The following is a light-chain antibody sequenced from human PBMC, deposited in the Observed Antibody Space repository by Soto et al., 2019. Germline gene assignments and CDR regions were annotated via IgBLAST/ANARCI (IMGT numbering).Light chain of an antibody. Sequence: EIVLTQSPGTLSLSPGERATLSCRASQTVTSSYVAWYQQKPGQAPRLVIYGASTRATGIPDRFSGSGSGTDFTLTISRLEPEESAVYYCQQYGSSLWTFGQGTKVEIK. CDR3: QQYGSSLWT. J-gene: IGKJ1*01. CDR2: GAS. CDR1: QTVTSSY. V-gene: IGKV3-20*01.